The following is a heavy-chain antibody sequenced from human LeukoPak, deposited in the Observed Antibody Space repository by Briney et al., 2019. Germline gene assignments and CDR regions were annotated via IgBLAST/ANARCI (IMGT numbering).Heavy chain of an antibody. D-gene: IGHD3-22*01. CDR2: INPSGGST. V-gene: IGHV1-46*01. CDR1: GYTFTRYY. Sequence: GASVTVSCKASGYTFTRYYMHWVRQAPGQGLEWMGLINPSGGSTNYAQKFQGRVTITRDTSTSTVYMELSSLRSEDTAVYYCARGHYESSGYYLGYWGQGTLATVSS. CDR3: ARGHYESSGYYLGY. J-gene: IGHJ4*02.